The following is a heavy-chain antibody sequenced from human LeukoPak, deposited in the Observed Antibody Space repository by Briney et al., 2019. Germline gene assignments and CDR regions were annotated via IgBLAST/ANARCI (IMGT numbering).Heavy chain of an antibody. D-gene: IGHD6-19*01. CDR3: AKDPGIGQWLKYFQH. J-gene: IGHJ1*01. V-gene: IGHV3-30*18. CDR2: ISYDGSNK. Sequence: GGSLRLSCAASGFIFSNYAMHWVCQTPGKGLEWVAGISYDGSNKNYADSVKGRFTISRDNGKNTLHLQMNSLRAEDTAVYYCAKDPGIGQWLKYFQHWGQGTLVTVSS. CDR1: GFIFSNYA.